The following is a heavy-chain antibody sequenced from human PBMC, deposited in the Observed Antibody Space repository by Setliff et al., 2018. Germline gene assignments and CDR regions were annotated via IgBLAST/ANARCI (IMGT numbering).Heavy chain of an antibody. D-gene: IGHD5-12*01. Sequence: NPGGSLRLSCAASGFTFSGYYMTWIRQAPGKGLEWVSYISGSSGGIYYADSVKGRFTISRDNAKKSLYMEMNSLRAEDTAVYYCARDITRDGYNSGAFDIWGQGTMVTVSS. CDR1: GFTFSGYY. CDR2: ISGSSGGI. J-gene: IGHJ3*02. CDR3: ARDITRDGYNSGAFDI. V-gene: IGHV3-11*04.